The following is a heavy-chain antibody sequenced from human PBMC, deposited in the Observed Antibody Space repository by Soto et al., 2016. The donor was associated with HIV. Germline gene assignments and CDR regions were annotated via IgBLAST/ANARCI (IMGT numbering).Heavy chain of an antibody. D-gene: IGHD5-12*01. CDR1: GGTFSRYA. CDR2: IIPIFERP. CDR3: ARGGYSFQTSDPPSYY. J-gene: IGHJ4*02. V-gene: IGHV1-69*13. Sequence: QVQLVQSGTEIKKPGSSVKVSCRVSGGTFSRYATSWVRQAPGQGLEWMGGIIPIFERPNYAQNFQDRLTITANESTNTAYMELSSLRPEDTAIYYCARGGYSFQTSDPPSYYWAEESLIIVSS.